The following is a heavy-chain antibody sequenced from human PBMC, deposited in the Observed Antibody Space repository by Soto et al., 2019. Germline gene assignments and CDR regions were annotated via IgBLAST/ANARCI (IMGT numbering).Heavy chain of an antibody. J-gene: IGHJ5*02. Sequence: ASVKVSCKASGYTFTSYGISWVRQAPGQGLEWMGWISAYNGNTNYAQKLQGRVTMTTDTSTSTAYMELRSLRSDDTAVYYCARDKQDVSGYAPTVVTPESWFDPWGQGTLVTVSS. CDR2: ISAYNGNT. CDR3: ARDKQDVSGYAPTVVTPESWFDP. CDR1: GYTFTSYG. V-gene: IGHV1-18*01. D-gene: IGHD4-17*01.